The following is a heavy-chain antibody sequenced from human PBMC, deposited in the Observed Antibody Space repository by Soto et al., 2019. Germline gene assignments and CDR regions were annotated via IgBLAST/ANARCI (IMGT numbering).Heavy chain of an antibody. Sequence: EVQLLESGGGLVQPGGSLRLSCAASGFTFSSYAMSWVRQAPGKGLEWVSALSGSGGSTYYADSVKGRFTISRDNSKNTLYLQMNSLRAEDTAVYYCATTGYCGGDCYSSYYDYGMDVWGQGTTVTVSS. CDR2: LSGSGGST. V-gene: IGHV3-23*01. J-gene: IGHJ6*02. D-gene: IGHD2-21*02. CDR3: ATTGYCGGDCYSSYYDYGMDV. CDR1: GFTFSSYA.